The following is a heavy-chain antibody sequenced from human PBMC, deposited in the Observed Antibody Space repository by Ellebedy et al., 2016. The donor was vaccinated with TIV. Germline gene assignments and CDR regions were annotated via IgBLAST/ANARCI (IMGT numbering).Heavy chain of an antibody. V-gene: IGHV3-11*04. CDR2: ISSSDSTI. Sequence: PGGSLRLSCAASGFTFSDYYMSWIRQAPGKGLEWVSYISSSDSTIYYADSVKGRFTISRDNAKNSLYLKMNSLRAEDTAVYYCAGGFAARYCSSASCDQSYYYYGMDVWGQGTTVTVSS. CDR1: GFTFSDYY. D-gene: IGHD2-2*01. CDR3: AGGFAARYCSSASCDQSYYYYGMDV. J-gene: IGHJ6*02.